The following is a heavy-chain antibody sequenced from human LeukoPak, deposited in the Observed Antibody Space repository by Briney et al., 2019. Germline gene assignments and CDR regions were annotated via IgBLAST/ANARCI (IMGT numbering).Heavy chain of an antibody. CDR3: AMSYYELYNWFDP. J-gene: IGHJ5*02. CDR2: IYHSGST. D-gene: IGHD3-10*01. V-gene: IGHV4-39*07. CDR1: GGSISSGGYY. Sequence: SQTLSLTCTVSGGSISSGGYYWGWIRQPPGKGLEWIGSIYHSGSTYYNPSLKSRVTISVDTSKNQFSLKLSSVTAADTAVYYCAMSYYELYNWFDPWGQGTLVTVSS.